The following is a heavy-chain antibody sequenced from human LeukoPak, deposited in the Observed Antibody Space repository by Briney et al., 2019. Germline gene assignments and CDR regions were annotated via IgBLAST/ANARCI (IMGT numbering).Heavy chain of an antibody. J-gene: IGHJ6*03. Sequence: PGGSLRLSCAASGFTFSNCDMSWVRQAPGKGLEWVSAISGSGDSTYYTDSVKGRFTISRDNSKNTLYLQMNSLRAEDTAVYYCARAALTTVVTYLGLRYYYYMDVWGKGTTVTISS. CDR3: ARAALTTVVTYLGLRYYYYMDV. CDR1: GFTFSNCD. V-gene: IGHV3-23*01. D-gene: IGHD4-23*01. CDR2: ISGSGDST.